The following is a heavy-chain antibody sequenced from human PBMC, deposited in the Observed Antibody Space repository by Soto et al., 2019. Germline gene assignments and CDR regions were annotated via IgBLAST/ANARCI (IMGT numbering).Heavy chain of an antibody. CDR2: IYWDDDK. D-gene: IGHD4-17*01. V-gene: IGHV2-5*02. CDR1: GFSLTTSGVG. J-gene: IGHJ5*02. CDR3: AHRTSTVTRWFDP. Sequence: QITLKESGPTLVKPTQTLTLTCTFSGFSLTTSGVGVGWIHQPQGKALEWLALIYWDDDKRYSPSLKCRLTSTKDTSKNQVVLTMTNMDPADSTPYFWAHRTSTVTRWFDPWGQGTLVTVSS.